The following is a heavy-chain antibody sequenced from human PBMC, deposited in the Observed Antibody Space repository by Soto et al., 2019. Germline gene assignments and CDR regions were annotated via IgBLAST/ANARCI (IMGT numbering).Heavy chain of an antibody. J-gene: IGHJ3*02. Sequence: PGGSLRLSCAASGFTFSSYWMHWVRQAPGKGLVWVSRINSDGSSTSYADSVKGRFTISRDNAKNTLYLQMNSLRAEDTAVYYCARVKGSSGWSRDDAFDIWGQGTMVTVS. CDR2: INSDGSST. CDR3: ARVKGSSGWSRDDAFDI. CDR1: GFTFSSYW. D-gene: IGHD6-19*01. V-gene: IGHV3-74*01.